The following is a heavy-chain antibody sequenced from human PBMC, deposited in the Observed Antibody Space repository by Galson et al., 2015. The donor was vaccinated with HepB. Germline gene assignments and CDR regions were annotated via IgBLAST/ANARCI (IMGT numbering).Heavy chain of an antibody. V-gene: IGHV3-30*18. CDR1: GFSFISYG. CDR2: ISYDGNNK. J-gene: IGHJ4*02. D-gene: IGHD5-18*01. Sequence: SLRLSCAASGFSFISYGMHWVRQAPGKGLEWVALISYDGNNKYYADSVKGRFTISRDNSKNTLYLQIDSLRAEDTAVYFCAKDTWDAAMVMDFWGQGTLVTVSS. CDR3: AKDTWDAAMVMDF.